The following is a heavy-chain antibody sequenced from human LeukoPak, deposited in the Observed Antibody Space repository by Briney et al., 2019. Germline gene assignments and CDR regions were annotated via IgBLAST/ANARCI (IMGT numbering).Heavy chain of an antibody. CDR3: ATARYGSGSYYNWGAYYFDY. CDR2: IYYSGST. Sequence: SETLSLTCTVSGGSISSYYWSWIRQPPGKGLEWIGYIYYSGSTNYNPSLKSRVTISVDTSKNQFSLKLSSVTAADTAVYYCATARYGSGSYYNWGAYYFDYWGQGTLVTVSS. V-gene: IGHV4-59*08. CDR1: GGSISSYY. D-gene: IGHD3-10*01. J-gene: IGHJ4*02.